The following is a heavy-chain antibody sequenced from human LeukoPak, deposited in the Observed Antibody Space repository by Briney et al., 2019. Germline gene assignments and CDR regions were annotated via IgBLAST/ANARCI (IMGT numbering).Heavy chain of an antibody. CDR2: IYSGGST. CDR3: ARYYCSGGICYHFDY. J-gene: IGHJ4*02. D-gene: IGHD2-15*01. V-gene: IGHV4-59*01. Sequence: SETLSLTCTVSGGSINSYYWSWIRQPPGKGLEWIGYIYSGGSTNYNPSLKSRVTMSVDTSKNQFSLKLSSVTAADTAVYYCARYYCSGGICYHFDYWGQGTLVTVSS. CDR1: GGSINSYY.